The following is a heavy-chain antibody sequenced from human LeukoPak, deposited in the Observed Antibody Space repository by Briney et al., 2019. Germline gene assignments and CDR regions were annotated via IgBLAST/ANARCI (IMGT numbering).Heavy chain of an antibody. V-gene: IGHV4-4*07. CDR3: ARGPGYCSSTSCYTDYYGMDV. J-gene: IGHJ6*02. CDR2: IYTSGST. CDR1: GGSISSYY. Sequence: SETLSLTCTVSGGSISSYYWSWIRQPAGKGLEWIGRIYTSGSTNYNPSLKSRVTMSVDTSKNQFSLKLSSVTAADTAMYYCARGPGYCSSTSCYTDYYGMDVWGQGTTVTVSS. D-gene: IGHD2-2*02.